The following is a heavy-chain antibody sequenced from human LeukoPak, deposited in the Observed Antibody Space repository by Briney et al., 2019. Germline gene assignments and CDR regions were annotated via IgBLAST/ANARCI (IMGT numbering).Heavy chain of an antibody. CDR3: ARAGSSTSSGGFDP. J-gene: IGHJ5*02. CDR2: INWNGGST. CDR1: GFSLSSYA. D-gene: IGHD2-2*01. Sequence: RPGGSLRLSCVASGFSLSSYATAWVRQAPGKGLEWVSGINWNGGSTGYADSVKGRFTISRDNAKDSLYLQMHSLRAEDTALYYCARAGSSTSSGGFDPWGQGTLVTVSS. V-gene: IGHV3-20*04.